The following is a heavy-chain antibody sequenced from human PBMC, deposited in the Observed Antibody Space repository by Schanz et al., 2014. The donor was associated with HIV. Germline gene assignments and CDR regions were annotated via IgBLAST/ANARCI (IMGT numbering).Heavy chain of an antibody. V-gene: IGHV1-18*01. D-gene: IGHD7-27*01. Sequence: VQLVQSRGEVKKPGASVKVSCKASGYTFTSYDINWVRQATGQGLEWMGWISAYNGNTKYAQKLQGRLTMTTDTSTSTAYMELRSLRSDDTAVYYCARDGTELGYNWFDPWGQGTLVTVSS. CDR3: ARDGTELGYNWFDP. CDR2: ISAYNGNT. CDR1: GYTFTSYD. J-gene: IGHJ5*02.